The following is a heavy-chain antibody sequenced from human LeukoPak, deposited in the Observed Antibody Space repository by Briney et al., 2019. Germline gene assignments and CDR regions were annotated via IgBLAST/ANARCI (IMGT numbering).Heavy chain of an antibody. CDR1: GFTFDDYG. D-gene: IGHD3-10*01. CDR2: INWKSDSI. J-gene: IGHJ6*03. CDR3: ARARGETTSYYFYLDV. V-gene: IGHV3-9*01. Sequence: GGSLRLSCAASGFTFDDYGMHWVRQLPGKGLEWVSGINWKSDSIAYAVSVRGRFTISRDNAKNAPYLQMNNLRADDTALYYCARARGETTSYYFYLDVWGRGTTVTVSS.